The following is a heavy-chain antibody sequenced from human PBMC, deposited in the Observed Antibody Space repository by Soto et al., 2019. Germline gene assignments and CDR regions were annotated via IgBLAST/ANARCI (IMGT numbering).Heavy chain of an antibody. J-gene: IGHJ6*02. CDR1: GFTFSPYA. CDR3: AKGLRRLLRTQYYYGLDV. Sequence: GGSLRLSCAASGFTFSPYAMTWVRQAPGKGLEWVSSISGSGGNTNYADSVKGRFTVSRDNSRRTLSLQMNSLTEEDTAIYYCAKGLRRLLRTQYYYGLDVWGRGTTVTLSS. V-gene: IGHV3-23*01. CDR2: ISGSGGNT. D-gene: IGHD3-16*01.